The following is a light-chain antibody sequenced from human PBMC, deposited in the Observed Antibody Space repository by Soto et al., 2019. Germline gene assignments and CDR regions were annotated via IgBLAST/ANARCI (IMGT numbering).Light chain of an antibody. CDR3: HQYASSALT. CDR2: GAS. J-gene: IGKJ5*01. Sequence: EIVLTQSPGTLYLSPGERATLSCRASQSVGSNYLAWYQQTPGQPPRLLIHGASTRATGIPDRFSGTDSGTDFTLALSRLESEDSAWYYGHQYASSALTFGQGTRLEIK. CDR1: QSVGSNY. V-gene: IGKV3-20*01.